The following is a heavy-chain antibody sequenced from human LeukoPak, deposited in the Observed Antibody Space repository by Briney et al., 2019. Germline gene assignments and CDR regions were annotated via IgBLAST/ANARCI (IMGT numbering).Heavy chain of an antibody. CDR3: ARDGGSGTSTGYNGYYYYGMDV. J-gene: IGHJ6*02. D-gene: IGHD3-9*01. CDR1: GFTVINNY. Sequence: PGGSLRLSCAASGFTVINNYMSWVRQAPGKGLEWVSFIYSGDSTYYADSVKGRFTISRDSSKNTVHLQMSSLRAEDTAVYYCARDGGSGTSTGYNGYYYYGMDVWSQGTTVTVSS. V-gene: IGHV3-66*01. CDR2: IYSGDST.